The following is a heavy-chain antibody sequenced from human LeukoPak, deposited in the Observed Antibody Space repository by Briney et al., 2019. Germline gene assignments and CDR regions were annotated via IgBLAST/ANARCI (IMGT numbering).Heavy chain of an antibody. CDR1: GFRFSRDW. Sequence: GESLQISCKASGFRFSRDWNVWVRPLTGEGLEGMGIIFHIDSETTYSPSFQGKVTISADKSISTDYLQWSSLKASDTAMYYCTRGCSGGSCSRDAMDVWGQGTIVTVSS. J-gene: IGHJ6*02. V-gene: IGHV5-51*01. D-gene: IGHD2-15*01. CDR3: TRGCSGGSCSRDAMDV. CDR2: IFHIDSET.